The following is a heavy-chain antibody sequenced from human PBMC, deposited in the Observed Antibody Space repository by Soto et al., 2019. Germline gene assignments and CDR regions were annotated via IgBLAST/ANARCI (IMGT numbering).Heavy chain of an antibody. CDR2: INHSGST. J-gene: IGHJ4*02. Sequence: SETLSLTCAVYGGSFSGYYWSWIRQPPGKGLEWIGEINHSGSTNYNPSLKSRVTISVDTSKNQFSLKLSSVTAADTAVYYCARALYCSSTSCHGYFDYWGQGTLVTVSS. CDR3: ARALYCSSTSCHGYFDY. V-gene: IGHV4-34*01. CDR1: GGSFSGYY. D-gene: IGHD2-2*01.